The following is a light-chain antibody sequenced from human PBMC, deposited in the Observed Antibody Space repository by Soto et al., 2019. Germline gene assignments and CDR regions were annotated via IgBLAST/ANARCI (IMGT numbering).Light chain of an antibody. Sequence: EIVLTQSPATLSVSPGERATLSCRASQSVSSNLAWYQHKPGQAPRLLIYAASTRATGIPARFSGSGSGTDFTLTISSLQSEDFAVYYCHQYHHWPPSFTFGPGTKVYIK. J-gene: IGKJ3*01. CDR2: AAS. V-gene: IGKV3-15*01. CDR3: HQYHHWPPSFT. CDR1: QSVSSN.